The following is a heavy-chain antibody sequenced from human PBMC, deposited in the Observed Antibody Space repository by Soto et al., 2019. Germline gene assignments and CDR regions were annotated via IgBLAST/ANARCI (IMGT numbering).Heavy chain of an antibody. V-gene: IGHV4-59*08. CDR2: IYYSGST. J-gene: IGHJ3*02. Sequence: QVQLQESGPGLVKPSETLSLTCTVSGGSISSYYWSWIRQPPGKGLEWIGYIYYSGSTNYNPSLRRRVTISVDTSNNQFSLRLSSVTAADTAVYYCARRYGGAFEIWGQGTMVTVSS. CDR3: ARRYGGAFEI. D-gene: IGHD4-17*01. CDR1: GGSISSYY.